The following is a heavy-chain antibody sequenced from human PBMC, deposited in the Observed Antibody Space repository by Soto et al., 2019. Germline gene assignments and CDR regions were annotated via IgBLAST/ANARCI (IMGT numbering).Heavy chain of an antibody. V-gene: IGHV4-38-2*01. CDR3: ASDLWSGYTYYFDY. CDR2: IYHSGST. CDR1: GYSISSGYY. Sequence: SETLSLTCAVSGYSISSGYYWGWIRQPPGKGLEWIGSIYHSGSTYYNPSLKSRVTISVDTSKNQFSLKLSSVTAADTAVYYCASDLWSGYTYYFDYWGQGTLVTVSS. J-gene: IGHJ4*02. D-gene: IGHD3-3*01.